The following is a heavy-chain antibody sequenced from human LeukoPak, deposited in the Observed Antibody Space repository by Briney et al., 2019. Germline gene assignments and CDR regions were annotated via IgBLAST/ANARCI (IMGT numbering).Heavy chain of an antibody. V-gene: IGHV4-38-2*02. D-gene: IGHD2-15*01. Sequence: SETLSLTCTVSHFSIKSGDSWGWIRQTPGKGLQWLVTMHHGGNTFYNPSLESRLSRSMDTSKNQFSLNLHSVTAADTAVYYCASLPTPYCSGDSCYFDYWGQGTLVTVSS. J-gene: IGHJ4*02. CDR2: MHHGGNT. CDR3: ASLPTPYCSGDSCYFDY. CDR1: HFSIKSGDS.